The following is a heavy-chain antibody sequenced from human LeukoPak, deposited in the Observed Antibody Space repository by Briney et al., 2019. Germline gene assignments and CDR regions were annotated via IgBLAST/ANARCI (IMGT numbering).Heavy chain of an antibody. V-gene: IGHV3-23*01. CDR1: GFTFSSYA. CDR2: ISGSGGST. Sequence: GGSLRLSCAASGFTFSSYAMSWVRQDPGKGLERVSAISGSGGSTYYADSVKGRFTISRDNSKNTLYLQMNSLRTEDTAVYYCANSDSSGYYYYFDYWGQGTLVTVSS. J-gene: IGHJ4*02. CDR3: ANSDSSGYYYYFDY. D-gene: IGHD3-22*01.